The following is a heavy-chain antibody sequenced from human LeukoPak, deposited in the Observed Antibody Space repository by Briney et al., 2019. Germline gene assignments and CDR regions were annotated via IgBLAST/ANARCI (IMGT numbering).Heavy chain of an antibody. CDR1: GGSFSGYY. D-gene: IGHD3-10*01. J-gene: IGHJ4*02. V-gene: IGHV4-34*01. Sequence: PSETLSLTCAVYGGSFSGYYWSWIRQPPGKGLEWIGEINHSGSTNYNPSLKSRVTISVDTSKNQFSLKLSSVTAADTAVYYCARGVALCYYGSGSFDYWGQGTLVTVSS. CDR3: ARGVALCYYGSGSFDY. CDR2: INHSGST.